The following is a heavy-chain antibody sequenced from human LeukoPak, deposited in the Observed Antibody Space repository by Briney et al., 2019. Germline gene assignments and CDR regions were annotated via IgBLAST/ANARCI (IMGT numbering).Heavy chain of an antibody. CDR1: GFTFGDYA. Sequence: PGRSLRLSCVSSGFTFGDYAMSWFRQAPGKGLEWVSAISGSGGSTYYADSVKGRFTISRDNSKNTLYLQMNSLRAEDTAVYYCAKPIVGAETIAFDIWGQGTMVTVSS. CDR2: ISGSGGST. J-gene: IGHJ3*02. D-gene: IGHD1-26*01. V-gene: IGHV3-23*01. CDR3: AKPIVGAETIAFDI.